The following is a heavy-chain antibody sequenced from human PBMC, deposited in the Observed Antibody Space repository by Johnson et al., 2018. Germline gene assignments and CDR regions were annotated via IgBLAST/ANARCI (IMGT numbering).Heavy chain of an antibody. V-gene: IGHV3-30*03. J-gene: IGHJ6*02. CDR1: GFTFSSYG. CDR3: ARRASGMDV. Sequence: QVQLVESGGGVVQPGRSLRLSCAASGFTFSSYGMHWVRQAPGQGLEWVAVISYDGRNKYYADSVKGRFTISRDNSKNTLYLQMNSLRAEETAVYYCARRASGMDVWGQGTTVTVSS. CDR2: ISYDGRNK.